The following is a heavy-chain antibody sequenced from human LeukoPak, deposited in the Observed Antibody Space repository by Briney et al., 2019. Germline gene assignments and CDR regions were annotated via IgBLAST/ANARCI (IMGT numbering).Heavy chain of an antibody. CDR1: GGSISSSGFY. CDR2: IYFSGST. Sequence: PSETLSLTCTVSGGSISSSGFYWGWIRQPPGKGLEWIGNIYFSGSTYYNPSLKSRVTISVDTSKNQFSLKLTSLTAADTAVYYCARYGRRGLLDAFDSWGQGTMVTVSS. J-gene: IGHJ3*02. V-gene: IGHV4-39*01. D-gene: IGHD2-15*01. CDR3: ARYGRRGLLDAFDS.